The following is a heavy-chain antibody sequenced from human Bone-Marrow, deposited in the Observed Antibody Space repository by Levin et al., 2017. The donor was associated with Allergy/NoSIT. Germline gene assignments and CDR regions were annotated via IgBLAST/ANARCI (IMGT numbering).Heavy chain of an antibody. CDR2: IYHSGST. D-gene: IGHD3-3*01. V-gene: IGHV4-38-2*01. CDR1: GYSISSGYY. Sequence: SQTPSLTCAVSGYSISSGYYWGWIRQPPGKGLEWIGSIYHSGSTYYNPSLKSRVTISVDTSKNQFSLKLSSVTAADTAVYYCAREGITIFGVVRSDAFDIWGQGTMVTVSS. CDR3: AREGITIFGVVRSDAFDI. J-gene: IGHJ3*02.